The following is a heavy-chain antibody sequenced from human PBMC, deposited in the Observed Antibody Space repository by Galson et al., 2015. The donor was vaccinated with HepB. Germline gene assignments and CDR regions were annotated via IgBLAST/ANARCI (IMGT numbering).Heavy chain of an antibody. Sequence: SLRLSCAASGFTFSNAWMSWVRQAPGKGLEWVGRIKSKTDGGTTDYAAPVKGRFTISRDDSKNTLYLQMNSLKTEDTAVYYCTSSYRRIRGYSGYEPWAFDYWGQGTLVTVSS. CDR2: IKSKTDGGTT. J-gene: IGHJ4*02. V-gene: IGHV3-15*01. CDR3: TSSYRRIRGYSGYEPWAFDY. CDR1: GFTFSNAW. D-gene: IGHD5-12*01.